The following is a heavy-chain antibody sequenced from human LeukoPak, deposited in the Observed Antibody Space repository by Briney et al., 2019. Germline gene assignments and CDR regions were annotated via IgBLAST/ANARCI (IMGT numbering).Heavy chain of an antibody. CDR3: ARTVAGTLDP. J-gene: IGHJ5*02. D-gene: IGHD6-19*01. V-gene: IGHV3-21*01. Sequence: GGSLRLSCAASGFSFSNYAMSWVRQAPGKGLEWVSYISSSSSYIYYADSVKGRFTISRDNAKNSLYLQMNSLRAEDTAVYYCARTVAGTLDPWGQGTPVTVSS. CDR2: ISSSSSYI. CDR1: GFSFSNYA.